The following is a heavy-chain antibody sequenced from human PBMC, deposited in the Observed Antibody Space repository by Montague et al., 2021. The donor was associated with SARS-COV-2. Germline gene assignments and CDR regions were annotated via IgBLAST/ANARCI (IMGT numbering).Heavy chain of an antibody. CDR2: IYWDDDK. J-gene: IGHJ5*02. CDR1: GFSLSTSGVG. V-gene: IGHV2-5*02. CDR3: ARKRVVIGPNWFDP. Sequence: PALVKPTQTLTLTCTFSGFSLSTSGVGVGWIRQPPGKALEWLALIYWDDDKRYSPSLKSRLTITKDTSKNQVVLTMTNMDPVDTATYYCARKRVVIGPNWFDPWGQGTLVTVSS. D-gene: IGHD3-3*01.